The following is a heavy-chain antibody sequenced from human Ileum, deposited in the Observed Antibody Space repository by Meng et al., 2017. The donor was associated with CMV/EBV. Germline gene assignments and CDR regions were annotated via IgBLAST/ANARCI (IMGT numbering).Heavy chain of an antibody. CDR2: INNDGSSK. D-gene: IGHD4-17*01. CDR3: ARGVGGTVTLPTNWFDP. J-gene: IGHJ5*02. Sequence: FTFSSDWMHWVRQGPGKGLLWVSRINNDGSSKTYADSVKGRFTISRDNAKNTLYLQMNSLTAEDTGVYYCARGVGGTVTLPTNWFDPWGQGTLVTVSS. CDR1: FTFSSDW. V-gene: IGHV3-74*03.